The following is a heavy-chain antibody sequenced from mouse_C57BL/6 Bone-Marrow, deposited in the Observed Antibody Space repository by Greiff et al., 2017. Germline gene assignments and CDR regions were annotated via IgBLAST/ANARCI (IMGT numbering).Heavy chain of an antibody. Sequence: QVQLQQSGAELARPGASVKLSCKASGYTFTSYGISWVKQRTGPGLEWIGEIYPRSGNTYYNEKFKGKATLTADKSSSTAYMELRSLTSEESAVYFCARGPYYGSSYSWFAYWGQGTLVTVSA. CDR3: ARGPYYGSSYSWFAY. CDR2: IYPRSGNT. D-gene: IGHD1-1*01. J-gene: IGHJ3*01. V-gene: IGHV1-81*01. CDR1: GYTFTSYG.